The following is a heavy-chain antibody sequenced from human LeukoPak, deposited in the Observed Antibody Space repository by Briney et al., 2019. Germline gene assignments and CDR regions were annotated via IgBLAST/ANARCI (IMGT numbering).Heavy chain of an antibody. D-gene: IGHD6-19*01. CDR3: AKAYSSAYSPPDY. CDR2: ISYDGSNK. CDR1: GFIFTAYG. V-gene: IGHV3-30*18. J-gene: IGHJ4*02. Sequence: GGSLRLSCAASGFIFTAYGMHWVRQAPGKGLEWVAVISYDGSNKYYADSVKGRFTISRDNSKNTLFLQMNSLRAEDTAVYYCAKAYSSAYSPPDYWGQGTLVTVSS.